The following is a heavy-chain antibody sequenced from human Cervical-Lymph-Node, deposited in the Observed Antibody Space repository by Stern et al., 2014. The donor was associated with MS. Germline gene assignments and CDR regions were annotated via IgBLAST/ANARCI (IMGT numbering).Heavy chain of an antibody. D-gene: IGHD2-8*02. CDR3: AKHACTGAACPFDL. J-gene: IGHJ4*02. V-gene: IGHV4-39*01. CDR1: GDSISSYTHY. CDR2: VYYSGAT. Sequence: QVQLQESGPGLVKPSETLSLTCAVSGDSISSYTHYWAWIRQPPGKGLEWIGSVYYSGATYYNPSLRVPFPIPVATSKNPSSLGLTSLPAADTAVYYCAKHACTGAACPFDLWGQGTLVTVSS.